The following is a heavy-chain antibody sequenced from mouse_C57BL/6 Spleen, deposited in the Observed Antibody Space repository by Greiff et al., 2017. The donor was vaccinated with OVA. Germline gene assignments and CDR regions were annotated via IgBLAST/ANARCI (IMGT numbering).Heavy chain of an antibody. CDR3: AREVLRSFAY. CDR2: INPNNGGT. J-gene: IGHJ3*01. V-gene: IGHV1-22*01. D-gene: IGHD1-1*01. CDR1: GYTFTDYN. Sequence: VQLKESGPELVKPGASVKMSCKASGYTFTDYNMHWVKQSHGKSLEWIGYINPNNGGTSYNQKFKGKATLTVNKSSSTAYMELRSLTSEDSAVYYCAREVLRSFAYWGQGTLVTVSA.